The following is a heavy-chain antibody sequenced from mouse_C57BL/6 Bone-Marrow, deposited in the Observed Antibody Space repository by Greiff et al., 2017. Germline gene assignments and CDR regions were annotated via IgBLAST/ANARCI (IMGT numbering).Heavy chain of an antibody. CDR2: IYPGSGNT. D-gene: IGHD1-1*01. CDR1: GYSFTSYY. Sequence: QVQLKQSGPELVKPGASVKISCKASGYSFTSYYIHWVKQRPGQGLEWIGWIYPGSGNTKYNEKFKGKATLTADTSSSTAYMQLSSLTSEDSAVYYCARRAYYGSSLRYAMDYWGQGTSVTVSS. CDR3: ARRAYYGSSLRYAMDY. V-gene: IGHV1-66*01. J-gene: IGHJ4*01.